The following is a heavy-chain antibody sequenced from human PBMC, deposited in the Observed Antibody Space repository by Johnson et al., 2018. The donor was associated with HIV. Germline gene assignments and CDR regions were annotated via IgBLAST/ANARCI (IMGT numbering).Heavy chain of an antibody. D-gene: IGHD5-18*01. CDR3: AKDGVSESNGHRAFDI. V-gene: IGHV3-30*18. CDR2: ISYDGSNK. Sequence: VQVVESGGGVVQPGRSLRLSCAASGFTFSNYGMNWVRQAPGKGLEWLAVISYDGSNKYYADSVKGRFTISRDNSKNTLYLQMNSLRAEDTAVYYCAKDGVSESNGHRAFDIWGQGTMVTVST. CDR1: GFTFSNYG. J-gene: IGHJ3*02.